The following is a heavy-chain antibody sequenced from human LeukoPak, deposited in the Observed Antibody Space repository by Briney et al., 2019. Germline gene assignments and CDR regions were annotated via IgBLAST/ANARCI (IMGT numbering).Heavy chain of an antibody. CDR3: ASTHFSDYYDSSGSYDY. CDR2: IIPILGIA. CDR1: GGTFSSYA. J-gene: IGHJ4*02. V-gene: IGHV1-69*04. D-gene: IGHD3-22*01. Sequence: VASVKVSCKASGGTFSSYAISWVRQAPGQGLEWMGRIIPILGIANYAQKFQGRVTITADKSTSTAYMELSSLRSEDTAVYYCASTHFSDYYDSSGSYDYWGQGVLVTVSS.